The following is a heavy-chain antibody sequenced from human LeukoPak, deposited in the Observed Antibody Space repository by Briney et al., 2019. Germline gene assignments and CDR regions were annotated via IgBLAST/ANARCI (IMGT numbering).Heavy chain of an antibody. CDR3: ARGRLGCSGGSCYCCNSDY. Sequence: SETLSLTCAVYGGSFSGYYWSWIRQPPGKGLEWIGEINHSGSTNYNPSLKSRVTISVDTSKNQFSLKLSSVTAADTAVYYCARGRLGCSGGSCYCCNSDYWGQGTLVTVSS. CDR2: INHSGST. CDR1: GGSFSGYY. J-gene: IGHJ4*02. V-gene: IGHV4-34*01. D-gene: IGHD2-15*01.